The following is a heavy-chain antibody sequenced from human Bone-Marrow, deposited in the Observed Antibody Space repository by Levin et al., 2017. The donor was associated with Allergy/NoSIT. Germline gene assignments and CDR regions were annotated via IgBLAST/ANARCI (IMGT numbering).Heavy chain of an antibody. J-gene: IGHJ4*02. Sequence: SLKISCEASGFTFGDYAMHWVRQVPGKGLEWVAGISWETGTTGYADSVKGRFTISRDNAKNSVYLQMSTLRAEDTALYYCAKDVELGDIVAVPALDYWGQGTLVIVSS. V-gene: IGHV3-9*01. CDR2: ISWETGTT. CDR1: GFTFGDYA. D-gene: IGHD2-2*01. CDR3: AKDVELGDIVAVPALDY.